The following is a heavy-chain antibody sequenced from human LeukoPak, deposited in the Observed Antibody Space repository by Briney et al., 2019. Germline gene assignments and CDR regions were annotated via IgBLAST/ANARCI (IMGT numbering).Heavy chain of an antibody. V-gene: IGHV1-2*02. J-gene: IGHJ4*02. CDR3: ARRGQTSRTFDY. D-gene: IGHD1-1*01. Sequence: ASVKVSCKASGYTFTGYYMHWVRQAPGQGLEWMGWINPNSGGTNYAQKFQGRVTMTRDTSISTAYMELSRLRPDDTAVYYCARRGQTSRTFDYWGQGTLVTVSS. CDR1: GYTFTGYY. CDR2: INPNSGGT.